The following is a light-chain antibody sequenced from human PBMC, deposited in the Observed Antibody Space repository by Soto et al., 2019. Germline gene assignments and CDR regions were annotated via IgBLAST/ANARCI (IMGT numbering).Light chain of an antibody. V-gene: IGLV2-11*01. Sequence: QSALTQPRSVSGSPGQSVTISCTGTSSDVGGYNYVSWYQQHPGKAPKLMIYDVSKRPSGVPDRFSGSKSGNTASLTVSGLQAEDEAEYYCSSYAGNNMRVFGTGTKVTVL. CDR2: DVS. CDR3: SSYAGNNMRV. J-gene: IGLJ1*01. CDR1: SSDVGGYNY.